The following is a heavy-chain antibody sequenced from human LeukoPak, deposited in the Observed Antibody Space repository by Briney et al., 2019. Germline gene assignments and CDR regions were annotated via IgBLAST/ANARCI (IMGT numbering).Heavy chain of an antibody. CDR3: TRAYYYDSSGYYNDY. J-gene: IGHJ4*02. V-gene: IGHV3-23*01. Sequence: GGSLRLSCAASGLTFSSYAVSWVRQAPGKGLEWVSAISGSGGSTYYADSVKGRFTISRDNSKNTLYLQMNSLRAEDTAVYYCTRAYYYDSSGYYNDYWGQGTLVTVSS. CDR2: ISGSGGST. D-gene: IGHD3-22*01. CDR1: GLTFSSYA.